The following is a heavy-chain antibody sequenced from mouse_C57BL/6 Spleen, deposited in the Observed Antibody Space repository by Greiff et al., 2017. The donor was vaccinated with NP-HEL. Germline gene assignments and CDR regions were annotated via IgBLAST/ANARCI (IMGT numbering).Heavy chain of an antibody. CDR1: GFTFSDYG. CDR2: ISSGSSTI. Sequence: EVNVVESGGGLVKPGGSLKLSCAASGFTFSDYGMHWVRQAPEKGLEWVAYISSGSSTIYYADTVKGRFTISRDNAKNTLFLQMTSLRSEDTAMYYCARSYYYGSRLDYAMDYWGQGTSVTVSS. D-gene: IGHD1-1*01. J-gene: IGHJ4*01. CDR3: ARSYYYGSRLDYAMDY. V-gene: IGHV5-17*01.